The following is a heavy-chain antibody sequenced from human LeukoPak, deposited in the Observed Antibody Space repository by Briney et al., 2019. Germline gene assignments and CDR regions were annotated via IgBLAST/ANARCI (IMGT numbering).Heavy chain of an antibody. CDR3: AKDRYGDYSFDS. V-gene: IGHV3-23*01. J-gene: IGHJ4*02. CDR1: GFTFSSCA. CDR2: ISGSGAST. Sequence: PGGSLRLSCAASGFTFSSCAMNWARQAPGKGLEWVSSISGSGASTYDADSVKGRFTISRDNSKNTLYLQMNSLRAEDTAIYYCAKDRYGDYSFDSWGQGTLVTVSS. D-gene: IGHD4-17*01.